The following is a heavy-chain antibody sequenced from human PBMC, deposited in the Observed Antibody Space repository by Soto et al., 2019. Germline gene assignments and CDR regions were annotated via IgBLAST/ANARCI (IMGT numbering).Heavy chain of an antibody. D-gene: IGHD3-3*01. CDR2: ISGSGGST. CDR3: ANNYDFWSGYPYTPNDY. V-gene: IGHV3-23*01. CDR1: GFTFSSYA. Sequence: GRSLRLSCAASGFTFSSYAMIWVRQAQGKGLEWVSAISGSGGSTYYADSVKGRFTISRDNSKNTLYLQMNSLRAEDTAVYYCANNYDFWSGYPYTPNDYWGQGTLVTVSS. J-gene: IGHJ4*02.